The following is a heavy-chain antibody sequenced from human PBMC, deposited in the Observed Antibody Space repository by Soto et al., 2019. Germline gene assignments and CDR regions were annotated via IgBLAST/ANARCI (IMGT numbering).Heavy chain of an antibody. CDR3: AKVMVKNWFDP. V-gene: IGHV3-23*01. CDR1: GFTFSSYA. J-gene: IGHJ5*02. CDR2: ISGSGGSR. Sequence: GGSLRLSCAASGFTFSSYAMSWVRQAPGKGLEWVSLISGSGGSRYYADSVKGRFTISRDNSKNTLYLQMNSLRADDTAVYYCAKVMVKNWFDPWGQGTLVTVSS. D-gene: IGHD5-18*01.